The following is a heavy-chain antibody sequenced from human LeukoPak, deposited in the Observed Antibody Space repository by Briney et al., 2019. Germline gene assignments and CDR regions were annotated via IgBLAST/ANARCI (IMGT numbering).Heavy chain of an antibody. Sequence: SVKVSCKASGGTFSSYAISWVRQAPRQGLEWMGGIIPIFGTANYAQKFQGRVTITTDESTSTAYMELSSLRSEDTAVYYCAREITGTVYFGYWGQGTLVTVSS. D-gene: IGHD1-20*01. V-gene: IGHV1-69*05. CDR1: GGTFSSYA. CDR3: AREITGTVYFGY. J-gene: IGHJ4*02. CDR2: IIPIFGTA.